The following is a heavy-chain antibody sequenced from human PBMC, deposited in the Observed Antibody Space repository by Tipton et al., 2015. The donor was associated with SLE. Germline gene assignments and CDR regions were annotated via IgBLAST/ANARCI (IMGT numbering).Heavy chain of an antibody. CDR3: ARDCGSCYSGAFDI. D-gene: IGHD2-15*01. Sequence: TLSLTCTVSGGSISSSNYYWGWIRQPPGKGLEWIGNFYYSGSTYYNPSLKSRVTISVDTSKNQFSLKLSSVTAADTAVYYCARDCGSCYSGAFDIWGQGTMVTVSS. CDR1: GGSISSSNYY. CDR2: FYYSGST. V-gene: IGHV4-39*07. J-gene: IGHJ3*02.